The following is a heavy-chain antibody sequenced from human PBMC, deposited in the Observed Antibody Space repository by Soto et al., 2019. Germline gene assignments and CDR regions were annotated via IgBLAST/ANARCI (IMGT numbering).Heavy chain of an antibody. CDR1: GFTLTKAS. J-gene: IGHJ6*02. V-gene: IGHV3-15*01. CDR3: TTAPLSFITLPGTSLLIGMDV. CDR2: IKSNADGGAT. Sequence: PGGSLRLSCAASGFTLTKASMSWVRQAPGKGLEWVGHIKSNADGGATDYAAPVKGRFTVSRDDSRNTLYLQLNSLKTEDTAVYYCTTAPLSFITLPGTSLLIGMDVWGQGTTVTVSS. D-gene: IGHD3-10*01.